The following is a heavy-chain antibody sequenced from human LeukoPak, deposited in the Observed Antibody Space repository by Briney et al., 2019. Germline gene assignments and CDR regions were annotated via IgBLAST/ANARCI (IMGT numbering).Heavy chain of an antibody. CDR2: IYYSGST. V-gene: IGHV4-39*01. CDR1: GCSISSSSYY. Sequence: PSETLSLTCTVSGCSISSSSYYWGWIRQPPGKGLEWIGSIYYSGSTYYNPSLKSRVTISVDTSKNQFSLKLSSVTAADTAVYYCGSYYDSSGYIDYWGQGTLVTVSS. D-gene: IGHD3-22*01. CDR3: GSYYDSSGYIDY. J-gene: IGHJ4*02.